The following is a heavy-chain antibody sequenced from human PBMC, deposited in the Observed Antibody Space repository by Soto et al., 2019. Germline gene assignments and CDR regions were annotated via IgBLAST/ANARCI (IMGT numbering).Heavy chain of an antibody. J-gene: IGHJ3*01. D-gene: IGHD6-19*01. CDR1: GFTFTTYA. CDR3: ARGSSSDWPLDH. Sequence: GASVKVSCKASGFTFTTYAMHWVRQAPGQRLEWMGWINAGNGDTKYSQKFQGRVAITRDTSASTAYMELSSLRSEDTALYFCARGSSSDWPLDHWGQGTMVTVSS. CDR2: INAGNGDT. V-gene: IGHV1-3*01.